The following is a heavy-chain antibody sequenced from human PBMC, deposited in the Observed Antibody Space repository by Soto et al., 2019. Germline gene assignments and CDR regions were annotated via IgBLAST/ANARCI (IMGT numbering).Heavy chain of an antibody. CDR2: ISKDGSQR. J-gene: IGHJ3*02. D-gene: IGHD6-25*01. Sequence: EVQLVESGGGLVQPGGSLTLSCAASEFAFSSYWMTWVRQAPGKGLEWVANISKDGSQRSYLDSVRGRFTISRDNSKNSLYLQMNSLRAEDTALYFCARDVSPGSSGLYFDAFDMWGQGTMVTVSS. V-gene: IGHV3-7*05. CDR3: ARDVSPGSSGLYFDAFDM. CDR1: EFAFSSYW.